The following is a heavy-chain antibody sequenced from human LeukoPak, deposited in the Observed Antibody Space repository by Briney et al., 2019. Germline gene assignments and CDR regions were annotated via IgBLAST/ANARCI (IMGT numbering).Heavy chain of an antibody. CDR2: ISGSSSDI. V-gene: IGHV3-21*01. Sequence: GGSLRLSCAGSEFTFRSYSMHWVRQAPGKGLEWVSSISGSSSDIYYADSVKGRFTISRDNSKSSLYLQMKSLRAEDTALYYCARRGYHDYSGFDYWGQGTLVTVSS. D-gene: IGHD1-26*01. J-gene: IGHJ4*02. CDR3: ARRGYHDYSGFDY. CDR1: EFTFRSYS.